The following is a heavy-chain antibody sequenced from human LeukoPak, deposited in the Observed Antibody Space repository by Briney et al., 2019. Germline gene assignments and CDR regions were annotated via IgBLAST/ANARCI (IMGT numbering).Heavy chain of an antibody. Sequence: SETLSLTCTVSGGSISSRSYHWGWIRQPPGKGLEWIGSVFYSGSTYYNPSLKSRVTISVDTSKNQFSLKLSSVIAADTAVYYCARDHDYYDSKWFDPWGQGTLVTVSS. CDR1: GGSISSRSYH. J-gene: IGHJ5*02. CDR3: ARDHDYYDSKWFDP. CDR2: VFYSGST. D-gene: IGHD3-22*01. V-gene: IGHV4-39*02.